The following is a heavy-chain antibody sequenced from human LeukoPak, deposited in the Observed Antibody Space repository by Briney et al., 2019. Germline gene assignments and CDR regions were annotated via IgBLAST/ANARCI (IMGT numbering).Heavy chain of an antibody. CDR3: ARGRINAPVTSY. CDR2: VNHSGST. Sequence: PSETLSLTCSVYGGSFSGYYWSWIRQPPGKGLEWIGEVNHSGSTNYNPSLKSRVTISVDTSKNQFSLKLSSVTAADTAVYYCARGRINAPVTSYWGQGTLVTVSS. CDR1: GGSFSGYY. V-gene: IGHV4-34*01. D-gene: IGHD4-17*01. J-gene: IGHJ4*02.